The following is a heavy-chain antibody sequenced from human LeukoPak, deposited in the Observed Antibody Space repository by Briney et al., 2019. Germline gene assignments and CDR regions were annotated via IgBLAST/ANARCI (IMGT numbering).Heavy chain of an antibody. D-gene: IGHD1-26*01. CDR3: ARDLGSTSAFDI. V-gene: IGHV4-61*01. Sequence: SSETLSLTCTVSGGSISSSSYYWGWIRQPPGKGLEWIGYIYYSGSTNYNPSLKSRVTISVDTSKNQFSLKLSSVTAADTAVYYCARDLGSTSAFDIWGQGTMVTVSS. CDR2: IYYSGST. CDR1: GGSISSSSYY. J-gene: IGHJ3*02.